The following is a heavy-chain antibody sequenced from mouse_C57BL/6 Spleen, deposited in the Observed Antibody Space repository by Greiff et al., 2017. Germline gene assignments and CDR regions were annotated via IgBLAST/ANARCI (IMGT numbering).Heavy chain of an antibody. J-gene: IGHJ1*03. CDR3: TLTGRSYWYFDV. CDR2: IDPEDGDT. V-gene: IGHV14-1*01. D-gene: IGHD4-1*01. CDR1: GFNIKDYY. Sequence: VQLQQSGAELVRPGASVKLSCTASGFNIKDYYMHWVKQRPEQGLEWIGRIDPEDGDTEYAPKFPGKATMTADTSSNTAYLQLSSLTSEDTAVYYCTLTGRSYWYFDVWGTGTTVTVSS.